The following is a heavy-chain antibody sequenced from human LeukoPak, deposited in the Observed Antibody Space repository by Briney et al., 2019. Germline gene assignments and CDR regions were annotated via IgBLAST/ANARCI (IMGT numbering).Heavy chain of an antibody. Sequence: GGSLRLSCAASGFTFSSYAMTWVRQAPGRGLEWVANIKQDGSKKSYVDSVKGRFTISRDNAKNSLYLQMNSLRAEDTAIYYCTRVGYIDEGIDYWGQGTLVTVSS. D-gene: IGHD5-24*01. V-gene: IGHV3-7*04. CDR2: IKQDGSKK. CDR1: GFTFSSYA. J-gene: IGHJ4*02. CDR3: TRVGYIDEGIDY.